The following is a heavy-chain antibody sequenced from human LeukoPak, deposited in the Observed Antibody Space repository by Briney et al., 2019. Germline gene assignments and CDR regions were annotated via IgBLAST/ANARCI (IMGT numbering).Heavy chain of an antibody. J-gene: IGHJ6*03. CDR1: GGPFSGYY. CDR3: AKPGGFFLYYMGV. D-gene: IGHD1-14*01. Sequence: KPSETLSLTCAVSGGPFSGYYWTWIRQSPGKGLEWIGEIDHSGGTHNNPSLRSRVTISVDTSKSQFSLKLTSVTAADTGVYYCAKPGGFFLYYMGVWGKGTTVTVSS. V-gene: IGHV4-34*01. CDR2: IDHSGGT.